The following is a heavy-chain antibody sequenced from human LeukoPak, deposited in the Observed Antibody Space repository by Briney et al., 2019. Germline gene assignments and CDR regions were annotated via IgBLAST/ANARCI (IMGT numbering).Heavy chain of an antibody. J-gene: IGHJ3*02. CDR2: INHSGST. CDR3: ASPLPGYCSSTSCYTPDAFDI. Sequence: SETLSLTCAVYGGSFSGYYWSWIRQPPGKGLEWIGEINHSGSTNYNPSPKSRVTISVDTSKNQFSLKLSSVTAADTAVYYCASPLPGYCSSTSCYTPDAFDIWGQGTMVTVSS. V-gene: IGHV4-34*01. D-gene: IGHD2-2*02. CDR1: GGSFSGYY.